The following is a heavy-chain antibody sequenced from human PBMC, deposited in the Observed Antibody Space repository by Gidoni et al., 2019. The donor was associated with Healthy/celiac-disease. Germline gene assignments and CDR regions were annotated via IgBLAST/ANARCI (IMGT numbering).Heavy chain of an antibody. CDR2: IYPGDSDT. J-gene: IGHJ4*02. CDR1: GYSFTSYW. D-gene: IGHD5-12*01. V-gene: IGHV5-51*01. Sequence: EVQLVQSGAEVKKPGESLKISCKGSGYSFTSYWIGWVRQMPGKGLEWMGIIYPGDSDTRYSPSFQGQVTISADKSISTAYLQWSSLKASDTAMYYCARPRGYSGYDTTSFYFDYWGQGTLVTVSS. CDR3: ARPRGYSGYDTTSFYFDY.